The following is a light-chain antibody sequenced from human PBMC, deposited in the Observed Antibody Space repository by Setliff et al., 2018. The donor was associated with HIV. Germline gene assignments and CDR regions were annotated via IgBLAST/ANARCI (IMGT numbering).Light chain of an antibody. CDR1: SSDAGDYNF. Sequence: QSALTQPASVSGSPGQSVTIACTGTSSDAGDYNFVSWYQLHPGKAPKLIIYDVTKRPSGVPDRFSGSKSANAASLTISGLQAEDEADYYCCSSAGTYTSFFVFGTGTKATVL. V-gene: IGLV2-11*01. J-gene: IGLJ1*01. CDR2: DVT. CDR3: CSSAGTYTSFFV.